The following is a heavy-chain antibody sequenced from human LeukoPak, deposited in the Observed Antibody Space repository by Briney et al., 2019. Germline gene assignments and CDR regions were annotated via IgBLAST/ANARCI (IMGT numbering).Heavy chain of an antibody. Sequence: SETLSLTCTVSGGSISSYYWSWIRQPPGKGLEWIGYIYYSGSTNYNPSLKSRVTISVDTSKNQFSLKLSSVTAADTAVYYCATLSRYGFPSSYYYMDVWGKGTTVTVSS. V-gene: IGHV4-59*08. CDR2: IYYSGST. CDR3: ATLSRYGFPSSYYYMDV. D-gene: IGHD2-2*01. J-gene: IGHJ6*03. CDR1: GGSISSYY.